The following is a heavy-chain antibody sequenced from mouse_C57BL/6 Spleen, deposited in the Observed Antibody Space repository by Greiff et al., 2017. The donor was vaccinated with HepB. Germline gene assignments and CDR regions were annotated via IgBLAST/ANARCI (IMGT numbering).Heavy chain of an antibody. CDR2: IDPANGNT. CDR3: ARDFITTVVPFDY. D-gene: IGHD1-1*01. Sequence: EVQLQQSVAELVRPGASVKLSCTASGFNIKNTYMHWVKQRPEQGLEWIGRIDPANGNTKYAPKFQGKDTITADTSSNTAYLQLSSLTSEDTAIYYCARDFITTVVPFDYWGQGTTLTVSS. CDR1: GFNIKNTY. J-gene: IGHJ2*01. V-gene: IGHV14-3*01.